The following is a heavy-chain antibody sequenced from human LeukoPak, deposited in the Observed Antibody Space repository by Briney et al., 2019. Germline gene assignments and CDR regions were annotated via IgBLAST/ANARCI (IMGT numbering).Heavy chain of an antibody. CDR2: IIPIFGTA. J-gene: IGHJ4*02. V-gene: IGHV1-69*13. D-gene: IGHD6-13*01. CDR3: ASLYSSSWYVVYDDY. Sequence: ASVKVSCKASGGTFSSYAISWVRQAPGQGLEWMGGIIPIFGTANYAQKFQGRVTITADESTSTAYMELSSLRSEDTAVYYCASLYSSSWYVVYDDYWGQGTLVTVSS. CDR1: GGTFSSYA.